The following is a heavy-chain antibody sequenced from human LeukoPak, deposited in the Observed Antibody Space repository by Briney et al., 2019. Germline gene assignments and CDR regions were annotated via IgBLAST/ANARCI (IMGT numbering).Heavy chain of an antibody. Sequence: GASVKVSCKASGYTFTGYYMHWVRQAPGQGLEWMGWINPNSGGTNYAQKFQGRVTMTRDTSISTAYMELSRLRSDDTAVYYCARDQYSGYDLGDFDYWGQGTLVTVSS. J-gene: IGHJ4*02. V-gene: IGHV1-2*02. D-gene: IGHD5-12*01. CDR1: GYTFTGYY. CDR3: ARDQYSGYDLGDFDY. CDR2: INPNSGGT.